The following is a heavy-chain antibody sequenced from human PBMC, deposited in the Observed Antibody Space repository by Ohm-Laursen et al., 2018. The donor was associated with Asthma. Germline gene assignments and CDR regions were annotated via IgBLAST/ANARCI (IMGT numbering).Heavy chain of an antibody. J-gene: IGHJ4*02. V-gene: IGHV4-30-4*01. CDR1: GGSISSNIW. Sequence: SQTLSLTCTVSGGSISSNIWWSWVRQSPGKGLEWIGYIYYSGLTYSNPSLRSRVIISVDTSKNQFSLNLTSVTAADTAVYYCARGPMHDYYFDTWGQGTLVTVSS. CDR3: ARGPMHDYYFDT. CDR2: IYYSGLT. D-gene: IGHD1-1*01.